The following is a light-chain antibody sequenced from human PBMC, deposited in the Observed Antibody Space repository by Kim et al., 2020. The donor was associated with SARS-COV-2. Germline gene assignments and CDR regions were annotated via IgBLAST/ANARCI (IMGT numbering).Light chain of an antibody. V-gene: IGLV1-40*01. CDR1: SSNIGAGFD. J-gene: IGLJ3*02. Sequence: RVTTSCTGSSSNIGAGFDVHWYQQLPGTAPKLLIFGNNNRPSGVPDRFSGSKSGTSASLAITGLQADDEADYYCQSYDSSLSGSWVFGGGTQLTVL. CDR2: GNN. CDR3: QSYDSSLSGSWV.